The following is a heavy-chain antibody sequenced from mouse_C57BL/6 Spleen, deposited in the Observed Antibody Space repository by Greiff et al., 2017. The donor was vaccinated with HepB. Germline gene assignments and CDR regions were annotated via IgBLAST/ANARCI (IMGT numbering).Heavy chain of an antibody. CDR2: IYPGSGST. J-gene: IGHJ2*01. D-gene: IGHD1-1*01. Sequence: VQLQQPGAELVKPGASVKMSCKASGYTFTSYWIHWVKQRPGQGLEWIGDIYPGSGSTNYNEKFKSKATLTVDTSSSTAYMQISSLTSEDSAVDYCAKESDYDSVYGYWGQGTPLTVSS. CDR1: GYTFTSYW. CDR3: AKESDYDSVYGY. V-gene: IGHV1-55*01.